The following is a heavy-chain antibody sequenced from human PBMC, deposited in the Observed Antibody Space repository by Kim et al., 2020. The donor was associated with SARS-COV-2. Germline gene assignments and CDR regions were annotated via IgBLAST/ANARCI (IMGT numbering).Heavy chain of an antibody. CDR2: GKGNK. CDR3: LGGYYFDY. J-gene: IGHJ4*02. D-gene: IGHD2-15*01. Sequence: GKGNKIYSQKFQGRVNITTDTSASTAYMELSSLRSEYSAVYYCLGGYYFDYWGQGTLVTVSS. V-gene: IGHV1-3*01.